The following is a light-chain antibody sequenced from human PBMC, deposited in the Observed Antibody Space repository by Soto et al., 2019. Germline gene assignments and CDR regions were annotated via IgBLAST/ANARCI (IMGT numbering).Light chain of an antibody. Sequence: QSVLTQPPSVSAAPGQKVTISCSGSSSNIGKNSVSWYQQLPGAAPKLLIYDDYKRPSGIPDRFSSSKSGTSATLGITGLQTGDEADYFCATWDSSLSVLFGGGTKVTVL. V-gene: IGLV1-51*01. J-gene: IGLJ2*01. CDR1: SSNIGKNS. CDR2: DDY. CDR3: ATWDSSLSVL.